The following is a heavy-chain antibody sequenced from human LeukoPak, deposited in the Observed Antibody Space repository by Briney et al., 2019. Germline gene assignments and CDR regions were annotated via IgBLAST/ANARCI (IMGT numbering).Heavy chain of an antibody. CDR2: IYGSGST. V-gene: IGHV4-4*07. D-gene: IGHD3-10*01. CDR3: SRDMVRETLMYWFDP. Sequence: SETLSLTCTVPGASINGYFWSWIRQSAGKGLEWIGRIYGSGSTNYNPSLASRATVSSDTSKNQFSLKLRSVTAADTAVYYCSRDMVRETLMYWFDPWGPGILVTVS. CDR1: GASINGYF. J-gene: IGHJ5*02.